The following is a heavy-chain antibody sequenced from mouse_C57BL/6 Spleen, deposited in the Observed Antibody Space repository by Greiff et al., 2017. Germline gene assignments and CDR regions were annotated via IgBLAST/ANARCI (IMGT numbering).Heavy chain of an antibody. CDR1: GYTFTSYW. CDR3: SLASWDGDYYALDY. D-gene: IGHD4-1*01. Sequence: QVQLQQPGAELVKPGASVKLSCKASGYTFTSYWMHWVKQRPGRGLEWIGWIDPKSGGTTYNEKFKSKATLTVDKPSSTAYMQLRSLTSGDSAGYYCSLASWDGDYYALDYWGQGTSVTVSS. J-gene: IGHJ4*01. V-gene: IGHV1-72*01. CDR2: IDPKSGGT.